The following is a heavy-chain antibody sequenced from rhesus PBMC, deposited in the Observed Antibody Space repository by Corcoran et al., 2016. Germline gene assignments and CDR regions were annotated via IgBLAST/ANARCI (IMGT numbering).Heavy chain of an antibody. V-gene: IGHV3-183*01. CDR3: TRAVAAAGSNFDY. D-gene: IGHD6-31*01. CDR2: CSSASSFI. Sequence: EVQLVESGGGLVQPGGSLRLSCAAAGCTFGDYGMHWVRQASGTGLEWVSFCSSASSFISYAESVKGRFTISRDNAKNSLSLQMCRRRAEDTAVYYCTRAVAAAGSNFDYWGQGVLVTVSS. CDR1: GCTFGDYG. J-gene: IGHJ4*01.